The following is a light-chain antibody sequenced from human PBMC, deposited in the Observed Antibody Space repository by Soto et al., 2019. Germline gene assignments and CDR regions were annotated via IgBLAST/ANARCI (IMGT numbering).Light chain of an antibody. Sequence: QAVVTQEPSFSVSPGGTVTLTCGLGSGSVSTSYYPSWYQQTPGQAPRTLIYSTNTRSSGVPDRFSGSILGNKAALTITGAQADDESDYYCVLYMGRGSWVFGGGTKVTVL. J-gene: IGLJ3*02. CDR3: VLYMGRGSWV. CDR1: SGSVSTSYY. V-gene: IGLV8-61*01. CDR2: STN.